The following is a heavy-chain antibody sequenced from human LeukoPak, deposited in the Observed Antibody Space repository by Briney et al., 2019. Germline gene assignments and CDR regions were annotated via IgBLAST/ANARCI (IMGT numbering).Heavy chain of an antibody. CDR2: INHSGST. Sequence: PSETLSLTCAVYGGSFSGYYWSWIRQPPGKGLEWIGEINHSGSTNYNSSLKSRVTISVDTSKNQFSLTLSSVTAADTAIYYCAKDPNGDYIGTFDMWGQGTMVTVSS. CDR3: AKDPNGDYIGTFDM. J-gene: IGHJ3*02. D-gene: IGHD4-17*01. V-gene: IGHV4-34*01. CDR1: GGSFSGYY.